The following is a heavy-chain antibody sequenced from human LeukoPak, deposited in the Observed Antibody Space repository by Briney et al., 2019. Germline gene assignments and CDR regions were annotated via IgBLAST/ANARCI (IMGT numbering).Heavy chain of an antibody. CDR1: GFTFSTYG. CDR3: ARGGRTTAELIDY. CDR2: IWYDGSNK. V-gene: IGHV3-33*01. Sequence: PGGSLRLSCAASGFTFSTYGMHWVRQAPGKGLEWVAVIWYDGSNKYYADSVKGRFTISRDNSKNTLYLQMNSLRAEDTAVYYCARGGRTTAELIDYWGQGTLVTVSS. D-gene: IGHD4-17*01. J-gene: IGHJ4*02.